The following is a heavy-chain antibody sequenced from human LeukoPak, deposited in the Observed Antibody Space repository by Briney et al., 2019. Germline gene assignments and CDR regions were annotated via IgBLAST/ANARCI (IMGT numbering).Heavy chain of an antibody. V-gene: IGHV4-31*03. CDR2: INYSGST. Sequence: SQTLSLTCTVSGGSLSSGGYYWSWIRQHPGKGLEWIGYINYSGSTYYNPSLKSRVTISVDTSRNQFSLKLSSVTAADTAVYYCARAITIYDSSGYYHTPPIDYWGQGTLVTVSS. CDR1: GGSLSSGGYY. CDR3: ARAITIYDSSGYYHTPPIDY. J-gene: IGHJ4*02. D-gene: IGHD3-22*01.